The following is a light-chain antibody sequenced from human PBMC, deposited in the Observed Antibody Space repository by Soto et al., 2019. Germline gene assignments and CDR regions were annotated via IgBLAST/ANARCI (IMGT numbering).Light chain of an antibody. J-gene: IGKJ4*01. CDR1: QGISNY. Sequence: DIQMTQSPSSLSASVGDRVTITCRASQGISNYLAWYQQKPGEVPKLLIYAASTLQSGVPSRFSGSGSGTDFTLTISSLQPEDVASYYCQKYTSAPPLTFGGGTKVEIK. CDR2: AAS. V-gene: IGKV1-27*01. CDR3: QKYTSAPPLT.